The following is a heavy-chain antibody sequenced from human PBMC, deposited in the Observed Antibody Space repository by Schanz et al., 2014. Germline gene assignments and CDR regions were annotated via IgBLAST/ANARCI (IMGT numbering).Heavy chain of an antibody. Sequence: EVQLVESGGGLVQPGGSLRLSCAASGFTFSSYWMHWVRQVPGKGLVWVARINSVGSNTDYADSVTGRFTVSRDNAKNSVYLQMNGLRVEDTAVYYCARVKYCTITRCYRTETEGIYYMDVWGKGTTVTVSS. CDR2: INSVGSNT. D-gene: IGHD2-2*01. J-gene: IGHJ6*03. V-gene: IGHV3-74*01. CDR3: ARVKYCTITRCYRTETEGIYYMDV. CDR1: GFTFSSYW.